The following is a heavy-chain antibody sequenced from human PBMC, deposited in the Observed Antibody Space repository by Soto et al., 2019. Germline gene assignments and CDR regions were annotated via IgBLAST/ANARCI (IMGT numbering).Heavy chain of an antibody. V-gene: IGHV3-23*01. CDR1: GFTFSTYG. CDR3: AKLRDSATDY. CDR2: IGSGGSTT. D-gene: IGHD2-15*01. J-gene: IGHJ4*02. Sequence: EVQLLESGRGLVQPGESLRLSCAASGFTFSTYGMTWVRQAPGKGLEWVSAIGSGGSTTYYGDSVKGRFTVSRDNSKNTLFLQMNSLRAEDTALYYCAKLRDSATDYWGQGTLVTVSS.